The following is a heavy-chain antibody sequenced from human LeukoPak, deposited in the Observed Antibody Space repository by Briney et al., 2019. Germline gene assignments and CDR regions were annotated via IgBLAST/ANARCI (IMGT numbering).Heavy chain of an antibody. V-gene: IGHV4-39*01. J-gene: IGHJ4*02. CDR1: GVSISSSSYY. CDR2: IYHSGST. CDR3: ARALSYAGFDY. Sequence: SETLSLTCTVSGVSISSSSYYWGWLRQPPGKGLEWIGSIYHSGSTYYNPSLKSRVTISVDTSKNQFSLKLSSVTAADTAVYYCARALSYAGFDYWGQGALVTVSS. D-gene: IGHD2-2*01.